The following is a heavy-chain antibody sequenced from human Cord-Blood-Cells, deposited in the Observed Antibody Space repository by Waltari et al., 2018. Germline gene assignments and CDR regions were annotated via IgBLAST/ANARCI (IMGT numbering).Heavy chain of an antibody. V-gene: IGHV1-8*01. J-gene: IGHJ4*02. CDR3: ARGCSSTSCYENLDY. CDR1: GYTFTSYD. CDR2: MNPNSGNT. Sequence: QVQLVQSGAEVKKPGASVMASCKASGYTFTSYDINSVLQATAKGLEWMGWMNPNSGNTGYAQKFQGRVTMTRNTSISTAYMELSSLRSEDTAVYYCARGCSSTSCYENLDYWGQGTLVTVSS. D-gene: IGHD2-2*01.